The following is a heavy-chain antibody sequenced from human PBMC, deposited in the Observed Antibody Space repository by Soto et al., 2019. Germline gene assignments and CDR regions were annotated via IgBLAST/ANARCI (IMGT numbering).Heavy chain of an antibody. J-gene: IGHJ4*02. CDR2: ISSGSSNI. D-gene: IGHD2-15*01. CDR1: GFAFRSYN. CDR3: ASATVVAATFDF. Sequence: EVQLVESGGGLVKPGGSLTLSCAASGFAFRSYNMNWVRQAPGKGLEWVASISSGSSNIYYADSVKGRFTICRDNAKNSLFLQMDSLRAEDSAVYYCASATVVAATFDFWGQGTLVTVSS. V-gene: IGHV3-21*01.